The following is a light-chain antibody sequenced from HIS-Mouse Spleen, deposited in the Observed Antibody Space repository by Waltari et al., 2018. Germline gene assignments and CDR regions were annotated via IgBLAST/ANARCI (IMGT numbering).Light chain of an antibody. CDR2: GAS. CDR3: QQYYT. CDR1: QSVSSSY. Sequence: EIVLTQSPGTLSLSPGERATLSCRASQSVSSSYFAWYQQKPGQAPRLLIYGASSRATGIPDRFSGSGSGTDFTLTISRLEPEDFAVYYCQQYYTFGPGTKVDIK. J-gene: IGKJ3*01. V-gene: IGKV3-20*01.